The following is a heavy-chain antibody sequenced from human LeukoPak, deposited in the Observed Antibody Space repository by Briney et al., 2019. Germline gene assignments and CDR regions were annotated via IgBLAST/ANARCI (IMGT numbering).Heavy chain of an antibody. CDR3: ARAEPGYSSSCFDY. J-gene: IGHJ4*02. CDR1: GYTFTSYD. CDR2: INPNSGGT. D-gene: IGHD6-13*01. Sequence: ASVKVSCKASGYTFTSYDINWVRQAAGQGLEWMGWINPNSGGTNYAQKFQGRVTMTRDTSISTAYMELSRLRSDDTAVYYCARAEPGYSSSCFDYWGQGTLVTVSS. V-gene: IGHV1-2*02.